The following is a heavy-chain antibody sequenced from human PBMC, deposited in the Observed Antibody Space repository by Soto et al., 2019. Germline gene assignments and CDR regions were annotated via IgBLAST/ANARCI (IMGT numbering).Heavy chain of an antibody. Sequence: SLRISCAACGFMFRDCWRSWVRQAPGKGLEWVAIIKQDGSDKYYVDSVKGRFTISRDNAKNSLYLQMNSLRIEDAAVYYCARNRDYAFDYWGRGTLVTVSS. CDR1: GFMFRDCW. CDR3: ARNRDYAFDY. D-gene: IGHD4-17*01. CDR2: IKQDGSDK. J-gene: IGHJ4*02. V-gene: IGHV3-7*01.